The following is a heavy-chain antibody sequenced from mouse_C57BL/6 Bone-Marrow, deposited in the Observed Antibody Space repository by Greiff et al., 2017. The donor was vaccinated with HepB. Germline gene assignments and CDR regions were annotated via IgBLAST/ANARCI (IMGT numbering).Heavy chain of an antibody. CDR2: IHPNSGST. Sequence: VQLKQPGAELVKPGASVKLSCKASGYTFTSYWMHWVKQRPGQGLEWIGMIHPNSGSTNYNEKFKSKATLTVDTSSSTAYMQLISLTSEDSAVYYCARATTVVASYYFDYWGQGTTLTVSS. V-gene: IGHV1-64*01. J-gene: IGHJ2*01. CDR3: ARATTVVASYYFDY. CDR1: GYTFTSYW. D-gene: IGHD1-1*01.